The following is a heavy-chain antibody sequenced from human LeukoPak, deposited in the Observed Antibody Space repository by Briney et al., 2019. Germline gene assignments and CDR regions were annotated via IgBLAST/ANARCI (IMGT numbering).Heavy chain of an antibody. J-gene: IGHJ6*02. CDR3: ARDNWNYGSSMDV. V-gene: IGHV4-34*01. CDR2: INHSGST. CDR1: GGSFSGYY. D-gene: IGHD1-7*01. Sequence: SETLSLTCAVYGGSFSGYYWSWIRQPPGKGLEWIGEINHSGSTNYNPSLKSRVTISVDTSNNQFSLKLSSVTAADPAVYYCARDNWNYGSSMDVWGQGTTVTVSS.